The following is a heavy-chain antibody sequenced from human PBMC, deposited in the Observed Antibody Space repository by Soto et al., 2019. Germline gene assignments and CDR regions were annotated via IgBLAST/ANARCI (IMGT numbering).Heavy chain of an antibody. D-gene: IGHD3-9*01. CDR1: GFTFSSYA. V-gene: IGHV3-23*01. CDR3: AKEYRTGYYIPYYFDY. Sequence: TGGSLRLSCAASGFTFSSYAMSWVRPAPGKGLEWVSAISGSGGSTYYADSVKGRFTISRDNSKNTLYLQMNSLRAEDTAVYYCAKEYRTGYYIPYYFDYWGQGTLVTVSS. CDR2: ISGSGGST. J-gene: IGHJ4*02.